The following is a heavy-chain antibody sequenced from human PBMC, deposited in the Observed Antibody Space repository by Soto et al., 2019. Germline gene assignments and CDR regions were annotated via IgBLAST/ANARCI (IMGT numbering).Heavy chain of an antibody. CDR1: GGSISSSSYY. Sequence: SETLSLTCTVSGGSISSSSYYWGWIRQPPGKGLEWIGSIYYSGSTYYNPSLKSRVTISVDTSKNQFSLKLSSVTAADTAVYYCARLQFRDFDYWGQGTLVTVSS. CDR2: IYYSGST. J-gene: IGHJ4*02. CDR3: ARLQFRDFDY. V-gene: IGHV4-39*01. D-gene: IGHD2-21*01.